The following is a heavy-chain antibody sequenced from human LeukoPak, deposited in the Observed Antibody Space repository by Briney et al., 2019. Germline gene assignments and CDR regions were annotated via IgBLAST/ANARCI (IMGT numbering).Heavy chain of an antibody. CDR1: GYTFTDRY. CDR2: INPKSGGT. V-gene: IGHV1-2*02. Sequence: ASVKVSCKASGYTFTDRYIHWLRLAPGQGLEWMGWINPKSGGTQFAMKFRGRVSMSTDPSISTVYMDVSSLISDDTAVYYCVREGSNQMGSIHFDFWGQGTQLTVSS. D-gene: IGHD5-24*01. CDR3: VREGSNQMGSIHFDF. J-gene: IGHJ4*02.